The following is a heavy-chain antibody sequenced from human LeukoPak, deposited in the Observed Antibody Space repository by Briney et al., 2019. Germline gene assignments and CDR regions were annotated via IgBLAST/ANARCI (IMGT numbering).Heavy chain of an antibody. CDR3: AKQSYARSLGE. Sequence: GGSLRLSCATSGFPFSDFSMSWVRQAPGKGLEWISTTNSGGTSTYYAESVEGRFTISRDNSKNTLYLQMSSLRVEDTAVYYCAKQSYARSLGEGGPGTLVSVSS. V-gene: IGHV3-23*01. CDR1: GFPFSDFS. J-gene: IGHJ4*02. D-gene: IGHD2-8*01. CDR2: TNSGGTST.